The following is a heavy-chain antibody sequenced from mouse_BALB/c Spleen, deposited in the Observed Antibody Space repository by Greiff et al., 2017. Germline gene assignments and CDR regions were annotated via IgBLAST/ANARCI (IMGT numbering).Heavy chain of an antibody. D-gene: IGHD2-3*01. J-gene: IGHJ4*01. CDR1: GFTFTDYY. CDR3: ARDRDDGYYNYAMDY. CDR2: IRNKANGYTT. V-gene: IGHV7-3*02. Sequence: EVKLMESGGGLVQPGGSLRLSCATSGFTFTDYYMSWVRQPPGKALEWLGFIRNKANGYTTEYSASVKGRFTISRDNSQSILYLQMNTLRAEDSATYYCARDRDDGYYNYAMDYWGQGTSVTVSS.